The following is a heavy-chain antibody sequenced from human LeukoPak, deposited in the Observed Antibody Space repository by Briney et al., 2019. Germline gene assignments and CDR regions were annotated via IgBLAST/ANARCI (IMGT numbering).Heavy chain of an antibody. CDR2: IYYSGST. J-gene: IGHJ4*02. CDR1: GGSISSYY. D-gene: IGHD3-10*01. CDR3: ARIPGTMVRGVIGEYYFDY. V-gene: IGHV4-59*05. Sequence: SETLSLTCTVSGGSISSYYWSWIRQPPGKGLEWIGSIYYSGSTYYNPSLKSRVTISVDTSKNQFSLKLSSVTAADTAVYYCARIPGTMVRGVIGEYYFDYWGQGTLVTVSS.